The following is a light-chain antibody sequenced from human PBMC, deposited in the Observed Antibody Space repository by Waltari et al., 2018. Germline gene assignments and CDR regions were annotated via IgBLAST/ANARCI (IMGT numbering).Light chain of an antibody. V-gene: IGKV2-28*01. J-gene: IGKJ4*01. CDR1: QSLLHRNRHNY. CDR2: LGS. CDR3: MQALQTPFT. Sequence: DIVMTQSPLPLAVRPGEPASISCRSSQSLLHRNRHNYLDWYVQKPGQSPQLLIYLGSDRASGVPDRFSGSGSGTDFTLTISRVEAEDVGIYYCMQALQTPFTFGGGTKVEIK.